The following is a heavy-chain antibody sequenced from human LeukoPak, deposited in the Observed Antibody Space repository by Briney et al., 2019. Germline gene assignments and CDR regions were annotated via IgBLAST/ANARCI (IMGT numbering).Heavy chain of an antibody. J-gene: IGHJ4*01. CDR1: GFTFSNYV. Sequence: GRSLRLSCAASGFTFSNYVMHWVRQAPGKGLEWVALIWYDASNKYYADSVKGRLTISRDNSKDTLYLQMNSLRAEDTAIYYCARGAAAGPDYWGHGTLVTVSS. D-gene: IGHD2-15*01. CDR3: ARGAAAGPDY. V-gene: IGHV3-33*01. CDR2: IWYDASNK.